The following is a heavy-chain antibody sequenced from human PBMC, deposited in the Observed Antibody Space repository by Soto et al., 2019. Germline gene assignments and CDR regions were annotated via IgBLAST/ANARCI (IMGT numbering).Heavy chain of an antibody. CDR1: GYTFSSYA. V-gene: IGHV1-18*01. Sequence: QVQLVQSGAEVKKPGASVKVSCKASGYTFSSYAISWVRQAPGQGLEWMGWISAYNANTNYAQKLQGRVTMTTDTSTSTAYMELRSMRSDDTAVYYCARDGSSGYYDDYYYGMDVWGQGTMVTVSS. J-gene: IGHJ6*02. CDR3: ARDGSSGYYDDYYYGMDV. D-gene: IGHD3-22*01. CDR2: ISAYNANT.